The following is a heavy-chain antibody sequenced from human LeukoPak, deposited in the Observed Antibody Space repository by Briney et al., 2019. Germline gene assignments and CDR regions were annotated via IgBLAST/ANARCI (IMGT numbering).Heavy chain of an antibody. CDR2: IYYGDSGST. V-gene: IGHV4-61*01. Sequence: PSATLSLTCTVSGGSVSSGSYYWSWVRQPPGKGLEWIGYIYYGDSGSTNYNPSLKSRVTISVDTSKNQVSLNLSSVTAADTAVYYCARFVAWYFDYWGQGTLVTVSS. CDR1: GGSVSSGSYY. J-gene: IGHJ4*02. CDR3: ARFVAWYFDY.